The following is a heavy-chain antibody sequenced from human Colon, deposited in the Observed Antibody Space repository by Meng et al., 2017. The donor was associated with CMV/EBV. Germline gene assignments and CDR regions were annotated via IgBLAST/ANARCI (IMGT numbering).Heavy chain of an antibody. J-gene: IGHJ4*02. V-gene: IGHV4-39*07. Sequence: GSLRLSCTVSSGAMNSSSNYWAWIRQPPGKGLEWIGSVYSFGSTYSNPSLKSRVSISIDTFKNQFSLRLSSVTAADTAVYYCARGLGHASNNSHDYWGQGTLVTVSS. CDR1: SGAMNSSSNY. CDR2: VYSFGST. D-gene: IGHD1-1*01. CDR3: ARGLGHASNNSHDY.